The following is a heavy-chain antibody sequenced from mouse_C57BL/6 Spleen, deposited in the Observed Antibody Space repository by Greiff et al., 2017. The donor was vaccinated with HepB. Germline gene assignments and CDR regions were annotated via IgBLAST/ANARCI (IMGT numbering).Heavy chain of an antibody. CDR2: IYPGSGNT. CDR1: GYTFTDYY. CDR3: ARGDYYGSTGGFDV. J-gene: IGHJ1*03. Sequence: QVQLQQSGAELVRPGASVKLSCKASGYTFTDYYINWVKQRPGQGLEWIARIYPGSGNTYYNEKFKGKATLTAEKSSSTAYMQLSSLTSEDSAVYFCARGDYYGSTGGFDVWGTGTTVTVSS. V-gene: IGHV1-76*01. D-gene: IGHD1-1*01.